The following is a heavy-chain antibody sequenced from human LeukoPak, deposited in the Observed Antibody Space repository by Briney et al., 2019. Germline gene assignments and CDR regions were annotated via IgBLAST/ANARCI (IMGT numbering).Heavy chain of an antibody. Sequence: ASVKVSCKASGYTFTGYHMHWVRQAPGQGLEWMGRINPNSGDTNYAQKFQGRVTMTTDTSTSTAYMEVRSLRSDDTAVYYCERERSHDGSGFEPFDYGGQGPLVTVSS. D-gene: IGHD3-22*01. CDR3: ERERSHDGSGFEPFDY. J-gene: IGHJ4*02. CDR2: INPNSGDT. CDR1: GYTFTGYH. V-gene: IGHV1-2*06.